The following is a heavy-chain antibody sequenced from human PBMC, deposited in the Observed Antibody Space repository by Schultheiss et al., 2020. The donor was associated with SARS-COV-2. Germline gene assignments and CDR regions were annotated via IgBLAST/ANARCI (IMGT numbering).Heavy chain of an antibody. CDR3: ARDIVENSRCPPTDYYYGMDV. V-gene: IGHV3-30*14. D-gene: IGHD3-16*02. CDR1: GFTFSSYW. J-gene: IGHJ6*02. CDR2: ISYDGSNK. Sequence: GGSLRLSCAASGFTFSSYWMRWVRQAPGKGLEWVAVISYDGSNKYYADSVKGRFIISRDNSKNTLYLQMNNLRAEDTAVYYCARDIVENSRCPPTDYYYGMDVWGQGTTVTVSS.